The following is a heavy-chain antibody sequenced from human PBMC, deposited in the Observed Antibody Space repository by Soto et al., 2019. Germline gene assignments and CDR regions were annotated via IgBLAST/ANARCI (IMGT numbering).Heavy chain of an antibody. CDR3: ARVIGYCSGGSCYYIGFDP. V-gene: IGHV1-69*13. CDR2: IIPIFGTA. D-gene: IGHD2-15*01. J-gene: IGHJ5*01. Sequence: SVKVSCKASGGTFSSYAISWVRQAPGQGLEWMGGIIPIFGTANYAQKFQGRVTITADESTSTAYMELSSLRSEDTAVYYCARVIGYCSGGSCYYIGFDPWGQGTLVTGSS. CDR1: GGTFSSYA.